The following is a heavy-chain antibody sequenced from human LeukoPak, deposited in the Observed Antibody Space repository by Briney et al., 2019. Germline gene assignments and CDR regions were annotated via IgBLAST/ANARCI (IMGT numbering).Heavy chain of an antibody. D-gene: IGHD3-22*01. Sequence: SETLSLTCTVSGASISSYYWSWIRQPPGKGLEWIGDIYYSGSIKYNPFLKSRVTMSVDTSKNQFSLKLSSVTAADTAIYYCARENPSGYYNRPIDYWGQGTLVTVSS. CDR3: ARENPSGYYNRPIDY. J-gene: IGHJ4*02. V-gene: IGHV4-59*01. CDR2: IYYSGSI. CDR1: GASISSYY.